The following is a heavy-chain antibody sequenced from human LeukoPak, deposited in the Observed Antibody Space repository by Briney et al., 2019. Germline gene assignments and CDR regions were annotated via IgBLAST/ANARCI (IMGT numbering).Heavy chain of an antibody. V-gene: IGHV1-2*02. CDR1: GYTFTGYY. J-gene: IGHJ4*02. CDR2: INPNSGGT. Sequence: GASVKVSCKASGYTFTGYYMHWVRQAPGQGLEWMGWINPNSGGTNYAQKFQGRVTMTRDTSISTAYMELSRLRSDDTAVYYCARDPWLRYSSSDYYFDYWGQGTLVTVSS. CDR3: ARDPWLRYSSSDYYFDY. D-gene: IGHD6-13*01.